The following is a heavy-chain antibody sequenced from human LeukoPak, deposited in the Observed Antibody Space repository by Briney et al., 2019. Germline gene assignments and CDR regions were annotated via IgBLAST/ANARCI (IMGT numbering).Heavy chain of an antibody. CDR3: ARDYYDSSGFGHSYGMDV. J-gene: IGHJ6*02. D-gene: IGHD3-22*01. CDR2: INYSGST. Sequence: SETLTLTCTVSGGSISSYYWSWIRQPPGKGLEWIGYINYSGSTNYNPSLKSRVTISVDTSKNQFSLKLSSVTAADTAVYYCARDYYDSSGFGHSYGMDVWGQGATVTVSS. CDR1: GGSISSYY. V-gene: IGHV4-59*01.